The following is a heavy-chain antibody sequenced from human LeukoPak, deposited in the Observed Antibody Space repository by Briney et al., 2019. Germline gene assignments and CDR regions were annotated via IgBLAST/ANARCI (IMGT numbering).Heavy chain of an antibody. V-gene: IGHV4-59*01. Sequence: SETLSLTCTVSGDSISSYYSSWIRQPPGKGLEWIGYIYYSGSTNYNPSLKSRVTISVDTSKNQFSLKLSSVTAADTAVYYCASSRGAWFGYFDYWGQGTLVTVSS. CDR3: ASSRGAWFGYFDY. J-gene: IGHJ4*02. CDR1: GDSISSYY. CDR2: IYYSGST. D-gene: IGHD3-10*01.